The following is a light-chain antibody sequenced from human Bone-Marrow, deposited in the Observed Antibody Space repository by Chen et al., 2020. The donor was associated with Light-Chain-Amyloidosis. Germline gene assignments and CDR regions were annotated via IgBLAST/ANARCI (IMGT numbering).Light chain of an antibody. V-gene: IGKV3-15*01. CDR1: QSVSSN. J-gene: IGKJ3*01. Sequence: VWTHSQATRSLSPGERATLSCRASQSVSSNLAWYQQKPGQAPRLLIYGASTRATGIPARFSGSGSGTEFTLTISSLQSEDFAVYYGQQYNNWPPFTFGPGTKVDIK. CDR2: GAS. CDR3: QQYNNWPPFT.